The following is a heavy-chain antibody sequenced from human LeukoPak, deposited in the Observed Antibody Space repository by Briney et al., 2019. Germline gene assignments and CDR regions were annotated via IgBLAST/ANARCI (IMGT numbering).Heavy chain of an antibody. CDR2: IYHSGST. CDR3: ARDPGWAAFNGFDI. Sequence: PSETLSLTCTVSGYSISSGYYWGWIRQPPGKGLEWIGSIYHSGSTNYNPSLKSRVTISVDTSKNQFSLKLSSVTAADTAVYFCARDPGWAAFNGFDIWGQGTMVTVSS. V-gene: IGHV4-38-2*02. CDR1: GYSISSGYY. J-gene: IGHJ3*02. D-gene: IGHD6-19*01.